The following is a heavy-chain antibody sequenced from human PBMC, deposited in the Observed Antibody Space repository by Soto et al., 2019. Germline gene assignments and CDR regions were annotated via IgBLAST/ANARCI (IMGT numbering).Heavy chain of an antibody. CDR2: INPSGGST. J-gene: IGHJ3*02. D-gene: IGHD3-3*02. V-gene: IGHV1-46*01. CDR3: ARPFRAHISIGALDI. Sequence: ASVKVSCKASGYTFTSYYMHWVRQAPGQGLEWMGIINPSGGSTSYAQKFQGRVTMTRDTSTSTVYMELSSLRSEDTAVYYCARPFRAHISIGALDIWGQGTMVTVSS. CDR1: GYTFTSYY.